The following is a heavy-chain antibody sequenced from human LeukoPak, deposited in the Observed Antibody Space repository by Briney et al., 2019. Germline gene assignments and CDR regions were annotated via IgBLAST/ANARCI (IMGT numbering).Heavy chain of an antibody. Sequence: PSETLSLTCTVSGGSISSGSYYWSWIRQPAGKGLEWIGRIYTSGSTNYNPSLKSRVTIPVDTSKNQFSLKLSSVTAADTAVYYCAREDWAYYYGSGSFHFDYWGQGTLVTVSS. CDR3: AREDWAYYYGSGSFHFDY. D-gene: IGHD3-10*01. V-gene: IGHV4-61*02. J-gene: IGHJ4*02. CDR2: IYTSGST. CDR1: GGSISSGSYY.